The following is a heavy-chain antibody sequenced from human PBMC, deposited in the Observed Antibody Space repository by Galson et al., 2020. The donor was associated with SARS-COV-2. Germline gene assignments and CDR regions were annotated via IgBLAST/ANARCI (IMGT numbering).Heavy chain of an antibody. Sequence: ASETLSLTCPVSGGSISSGPSYWSWLRQYPGKGLEWVGYIYHTGSSYYNPSLKSRVAMSLDTSKNQFSLKLSSVTAADTAVYYCASVDYDQYFHHWGQGALVTVSS. D-gene: IGHD3-16*01. J-gene: IGHJ1*01. CDR1: GGSISSGPSY. CDR2: IYHTGSS. CDR3: ASVDYDQYFHH. V-gene: IGHV4-31*03.